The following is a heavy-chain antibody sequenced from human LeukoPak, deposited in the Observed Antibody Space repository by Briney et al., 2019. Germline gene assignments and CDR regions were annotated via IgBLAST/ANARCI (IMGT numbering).Heavy chain of an antibody. J-gene: IGHJ4*02. Sequence: LGESLRISCKGSGYSFTSYWISWVRQMPGKGLEWMGRIAPGDSYTRYSPSFQGHVTISADKSITTAYLQWSSLKASDTAMYYCARRSGWYLGVDYWGQGTLVTVSS. CDR2: IAPGDSYT. D-gene: IGHD6-19*01. CDR3: ARRSGWYLGVDY. V-gene: IGHV5-10-1*01. CDR1: GYSFTSYW.